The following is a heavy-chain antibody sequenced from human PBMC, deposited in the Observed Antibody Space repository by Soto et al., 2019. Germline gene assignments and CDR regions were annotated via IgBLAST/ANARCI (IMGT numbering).Heavy chain of an antibody. V-gene: IGHV3-23*01. J-gene: IGHJ5*02. Sequence: GGSLRLSCAASGFTFRNYDLHWVGQAPGKGLEWVSFLSGSGGGTYYADSVKGRFTISRDNSKNTLYLQMNSLRAEDTAVYYCATLGPARLLAPWGQGTLVTVSS. CDR2: LSGSGGGT. CDR1: GFTFRNYD. D-gene: IGHD1-26*01. CDR3: ATLGPARLLAP.